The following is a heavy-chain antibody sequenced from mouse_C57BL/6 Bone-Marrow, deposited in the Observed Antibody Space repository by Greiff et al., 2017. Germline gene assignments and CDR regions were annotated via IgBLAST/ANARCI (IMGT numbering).Heavy chain of an antibody. CDR3: ARLEDYDVPWFAY. J-gene: IGHJ3*01. D-gene: IGHD2-4*01. Sequence: QVQLKQSGAELARPGASVKLSCKASGYTFTSYGISWVKQRTGQGLEWIGEIYPRSGNTYYNEKFKGKATLTADKSSSTAYMELRSLTSEDSAVYFCARLEDYDVPWFAYWGQGTLVTVSA. V-gene: IGHV1-81*01. CDR2: IYPRSGNT. CDR1: GYTFTSYG.